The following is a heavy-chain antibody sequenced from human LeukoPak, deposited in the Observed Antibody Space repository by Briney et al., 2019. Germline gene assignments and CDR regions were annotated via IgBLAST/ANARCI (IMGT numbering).Heavy chain of an antibody. CDR2: INGDGSST. CDR1: GFTLSSYW. J-gene: IGHJ4*02. Sequence: GGSLRLSCAASGFTLSSYWMHWVRHAPGKGLVWVSRINGDGSSTNYADSVRGRFTISRDNAKNTLYLQMNRLRAEDTAVYYCARVTDSSSWVIAYWGQGTLVTVSS. CDR3: ARVTDSSSWVIAY. V-gene: IGHV3-74*01. D-gene: IGHD6-13*01.